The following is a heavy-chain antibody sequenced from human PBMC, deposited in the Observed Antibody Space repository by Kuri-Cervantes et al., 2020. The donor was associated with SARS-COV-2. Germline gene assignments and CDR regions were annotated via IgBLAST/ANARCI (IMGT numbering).Heavy chain of an antibody. Sequence: GSVPVSCKASGYTFTDYYMHWVRQAPGQGLEWMGWINPNSGGTNYAQKFQGRVTMTRDTSISTAYMELSRLRSDDTAVYYCARVGCSSTSCYRAIDYWGQGTLVTVSS. CDR3: ARVGCSSTSCYRAIDY. CDR2: INPNSGGT. CDR1: GYTFTDYY. J-gene: IGHJ4*02. D-gene: IGHD2-2*01. V-gene: IGHV1-2*02.